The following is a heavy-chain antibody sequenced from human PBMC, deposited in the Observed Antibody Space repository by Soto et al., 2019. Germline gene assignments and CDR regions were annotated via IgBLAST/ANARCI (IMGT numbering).Heavy chain of an antibody. D-gene: IGHD3-10*01. CDR1: GVSLTSYY. CDR3: ARGKGTHRY. J-gene: IGHJ4*02. CDR2: IFYNGTT. Sequence: SETLSLTCSVSGVSLTSYYWSWMRQTPGKTLECIGCIFYNGTTNYNPSLKSRVTISLDMSKNQFSLKLKSVSAEDTALYYCARGKGTHRYCGQGTLVTVSS. V-gene: IGHV4-59*01.